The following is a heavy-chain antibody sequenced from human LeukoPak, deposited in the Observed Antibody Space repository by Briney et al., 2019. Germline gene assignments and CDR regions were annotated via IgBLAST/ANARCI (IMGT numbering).Heavy chain of an antibody. J-gene: IGHJ4*02. D-gene: IGHD3-16*01. CDR3: ARGSDSNFGARDGFDY. V-gene: IGHV3-49*04. CDR1: GFSFSGHW. CDR2: IRGKAYGETT. Sequence: GGSLRLSCTASGFSFSGHWMHWARQLSGKGLEWVAFIRGKAYGETTDYAASVKGRFSISRDEFDSIAYLQMNSLKTEDTAAYYCARGSDSNFGARDGFDYWGQGTLVTVSS.